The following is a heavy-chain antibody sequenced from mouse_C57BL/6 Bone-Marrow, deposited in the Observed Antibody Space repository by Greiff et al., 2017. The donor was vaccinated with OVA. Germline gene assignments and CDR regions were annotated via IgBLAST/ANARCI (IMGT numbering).Heavy chain of an antibody. Sequence: EVKLMESGGDLVKPGGSLKLSCAASGFTFSSYGMSWVRQTPAKRLEWVATISSGGSYTYYPDSVKGRFTISRNNAKNTLYLQMSSLKSDDTARYCGARQGHTPPDYWGKGTTLTVSS. CDR3: ARQGHTPPDY. J-gene: IGHJ2*01. V-gene: IGHV5-6*01. CDR1: GFTFSSYG. D-gene: IGHD6-1*01. CDR2: ISSGGSYT.